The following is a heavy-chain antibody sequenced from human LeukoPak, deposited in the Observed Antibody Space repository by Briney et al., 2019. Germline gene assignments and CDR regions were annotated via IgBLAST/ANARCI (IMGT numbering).Heavy chain of an antibody. V-gene: IGHV4-34*01. CDR1: GGSFSGCY. CDR2: INHSGST. Sequence: SETLSLTCAVYGGSFSGCYWSWIRQPPGKGLEWIGEINHSGSTNYNPSLKSRVTISVDTSKNQFSLKLSSVTAADTAVYYCARGRSSSGYYYSFDYWGQGTLVTVSS. J-gene: IGHJ4*02. CDR3: ARGRSSSGYYYSFDY. D-gene: IGHD3-22*01.